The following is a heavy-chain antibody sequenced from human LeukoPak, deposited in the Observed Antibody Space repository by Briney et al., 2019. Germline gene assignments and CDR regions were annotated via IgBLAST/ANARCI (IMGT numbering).Heavy chain of an antibody. V-gene: IGHV3-23*01. D-gene: IGHD6-13*01. CDR1: GFTFSSYA. J-gene: IGHJ5*02. Sequence: GGSLRLSCAASGFTFSSYAMSWVRQAPGRGLEWVSAVSRFGGTTYYADSAKGRFTISRDNSNNTVYLQMNSLRVGDTALYYCVKHVGSRWSNNRFDPWGQGTLVTVS. CDR3: VKHVGSRWSNNRFDP. CDR2: VSRFGGTT.